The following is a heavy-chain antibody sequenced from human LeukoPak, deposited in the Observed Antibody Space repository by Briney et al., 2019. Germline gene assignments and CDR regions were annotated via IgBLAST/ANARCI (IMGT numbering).Heavy chain of an antibody. CDR2: IGPGPSHT. CDR3: ARGRPSIAASFDP. D-gene: IGHD6-6*01. CDR1: GFTFNTYG. Sequence: GGSLRLSCAASGFTFNTYGMNWVRQAPGKGLEWLSYIGPGPSHTYYADSVRGRFVISRDDAKSSLYLQMSSLRAEDTAVYYCARGRPSIAASFDPWGQGTLVTVSS. V-gene: IGHV3-21*04. J-gene: IGHJ5*02.